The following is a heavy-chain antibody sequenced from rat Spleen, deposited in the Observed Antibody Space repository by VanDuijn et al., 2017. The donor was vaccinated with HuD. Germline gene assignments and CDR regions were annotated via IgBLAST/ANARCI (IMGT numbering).Heavy chain of an antibody. CDR3: ARSRYNNYVMDA. CDR1: AYSIIRSYR. Sequence: VQLLESGPGLVKPSQSLSLTCSVTAYSIIRSYRWTWLRKFPGNKLEWMGHLNSAGTTNYNPSLKSRISITRDTSKNQFFLQVNSVSTEDTATYYCARSRYNNYVMDAWGQGASVTVSA. V-gene: IGHV3-3*01. CDR2: LNSAGTT. D-gene: IGHD1-10*01. J-gene: IGHJ4*01.